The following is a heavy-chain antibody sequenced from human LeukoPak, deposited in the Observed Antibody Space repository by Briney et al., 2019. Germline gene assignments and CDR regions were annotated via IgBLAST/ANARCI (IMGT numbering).Heavy chain of an antibody. CDR3: AAQPESYGDSASYFHH. CDR2: ISGGGDQT. CDR1: GFTFSSYG. J-gene: IGHJ1*01. D-gene: IGHD4-17*01. Sequence: GGSLRLSCAASGFTFSSYGMSWVRQAPGKGLEWVSAISGGGDQTYYADSVKGRFTFSRDNAKNILHLQMHSLRADDTAVYYCAAQPESYGDSASYFHHWGQGTLVTVSS. V-gene: IGHV3-23*01.